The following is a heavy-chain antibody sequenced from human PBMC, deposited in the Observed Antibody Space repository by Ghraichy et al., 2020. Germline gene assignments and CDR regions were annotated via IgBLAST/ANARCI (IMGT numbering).Heavy chain of an antibody. D-gene: IGHD3-10*01. Sequence: GESLNISCAASGFTFSSYSMNWVRQAPGKGLEWVSSISSSSSYIYYADSVKGRFTISRDNAKNSLYLQMNSLRAEDTAVYYCARDFNTMVTGASDYWGQGTLVTVSS. CDR3: ARDFNTMVTGASDY. J-gene: IGHJ4*02. CDR2: ISSSSSYI. CDR1: GFTFSSYS. V-gene: IGHV3-21*01.